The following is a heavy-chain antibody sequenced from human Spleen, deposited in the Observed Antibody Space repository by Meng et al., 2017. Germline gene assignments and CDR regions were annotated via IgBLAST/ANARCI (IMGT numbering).Heavy chain of an antibody. CDR1: GWSFIEYD. V-gene: IGHV4-34*01. CDR3: ARGPTTMAHDFDY. CDR2: INHSGGI. J-gene: IGHJ4*02. Sequence: HQDAAARLRPPGTLLLTRGCSGWSFIEYDAGWCRHPPGQGLAWIGEINHSGGINYNPSLDSRATISLDTSKNNLSLKLRAVTAADSAVYYCARGPTTMAHDFDYWGQGTLVTVSS. D-gene: IGHD4-11*01.